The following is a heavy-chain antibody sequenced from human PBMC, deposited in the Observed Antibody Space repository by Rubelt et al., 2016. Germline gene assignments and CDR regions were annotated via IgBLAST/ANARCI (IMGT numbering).Heavy chain of an antibody. CDR1: GGSISSSSYY. CDR3: ARGVLRFLEWPYGDAFDI. D-gene: IGHD3-3*01. Sequence: QLQLQESGPGLVKPSETLSLTCTVSGGSISSSSYYWGWIRQPPGKGLEWIGSIYYSGSTYCNPSLNGWFTFSVEPSKNPFSLKLSFVTAADTAVYYCARGVLRFLEWPYGDAFDIWGQGTMVTVSS. V-gene: IGHV4-39*02. J-gene: IGHJ3*02. CDR2: IYYSGST.